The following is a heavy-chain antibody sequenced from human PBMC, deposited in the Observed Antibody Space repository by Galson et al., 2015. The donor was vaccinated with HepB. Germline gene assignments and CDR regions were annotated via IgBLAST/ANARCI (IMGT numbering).Heavy chain of an antibody. CDR3: ARDPLDIVVVPALRGGPIAVAGYFDY. CDR1: GFTFSSYA. V-gene: IGHV3-30*04. D-gene: IGHD2-2*01. Sequence: SLRLSCAASGFTFSSYAMHWVRQAPGKGLEWVAVISYDGSNKYYADSVKGRFTISRDNSKNTLYLQINSLRAEDTAVYYCARDPLDIVVVPALRGGPIAVAGYFDYWGQGTLVTVSS. CDR2: ISYDGSNK. J-gene: IGHJ4*02.